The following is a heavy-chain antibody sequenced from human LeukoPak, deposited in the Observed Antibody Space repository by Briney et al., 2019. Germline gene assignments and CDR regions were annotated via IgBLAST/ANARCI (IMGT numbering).Heavy chain of an antibody. D-gene: IGHD3-22*01. V-gene: IGHV1-8*01. J-gene: IGHJ4*02. CDR1: GYTFTRYD. Sequence: ASVKVSCKASGYTFTRYDINWVRQATGQGLEWMGWMNPNSGNTGYAQKFQGRVTMTRNTSISTAYMELSGLRSEDTAVYYCARGRYYYDSSGSGDVVDYWGQGTLVTVSS. CDR3: ARGRYYYDSSGSGDVVDY. CDR2: MNPNSGNT.